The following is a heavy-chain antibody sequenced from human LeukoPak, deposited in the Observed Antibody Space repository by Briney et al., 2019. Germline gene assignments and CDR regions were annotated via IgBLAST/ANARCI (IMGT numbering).Heavy chain of an antibody. V-gene: IGHV1-2*02. D-gene: IGHD3-22*01. Sequence: ASVKVSCKASGYTFTGYYMHWVRQAPGQGLEWMGWINPNSGGTNYAQKFQGRVTMTRDTSISTAYMELSRLRSDDTAVYYCARDLNYRYDSSGYYIDYWGQGTLATVSS. CDR1: GYTFTGYY. J-gene: IGHJ4*02. CDR2: INPNSGGT. CDR3: ARDLNYRYDSSGYYIDY.